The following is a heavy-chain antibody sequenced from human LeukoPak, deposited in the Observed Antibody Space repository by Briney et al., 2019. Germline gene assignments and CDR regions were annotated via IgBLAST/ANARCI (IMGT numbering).Heavy chain of an antibody. V-gene: IGHV3-30*04. CDR1: GFTFSSYA. Sequence: GSLRLSCAASGFTFSSYAMHWVRQAPGKGLEWVAVISYDGSNKYYADSVKGRFTISRDNSKNTLYLQMNSLRAEDTAVYYCARDRLGRGIAAHYFDYWGQGTLVTVSS. CDR3: ARDRLGRGIAAHYFDY. J-gene: IGHJ4*02. D-gene: IGHD6-13*01. CDR2: ISYDGSNK.